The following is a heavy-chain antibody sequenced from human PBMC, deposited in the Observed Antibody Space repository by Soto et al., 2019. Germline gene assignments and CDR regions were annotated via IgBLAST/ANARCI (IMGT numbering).Heavy chain of an antibody. Sequence: QVQLQESGPGLLRPSETLSLNCTVSGGSISSYSWSWIRQSPGKGLEWIGYIYYDGSTDYNPSLNXRXTXSXXPAQNQLSLKLSSVTAADTAVYHCARLIDRDWFDPWGQGTLVTVSS. CDR1: GGSISSYS. J-gene: IGHJ5*02. CDR2: IYYDGST. V-gene: IGHV4-59*08. D-gene: IGHD3-22*01. CDR3: ARLIDRDWFDP.